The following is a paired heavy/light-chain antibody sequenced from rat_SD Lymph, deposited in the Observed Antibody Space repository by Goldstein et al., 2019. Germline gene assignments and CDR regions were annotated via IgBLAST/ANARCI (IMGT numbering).Light chain of an antibody. CDR2: YTS. CDR1: QNINKY. CDR3: LQYDNLPYT. V-gene: IGKV19S2*01. J-gene: IGKJ2-3*01. Sequence: DIQMTQSPPSLSASLGDKVTITCQASQNINKYLTWFQQKPGKAPRQLIRYTSTLVSGTPSRFSGSGSGRDYSFSISNVESEDIASYYCLQYDNLPYTFGAGTKLELK.
Heavy chain of an antibody. Sequence: EVQILETGGGLVKPGGSLRLSCATSGFNFNDFFMNWVRQAPGKGLEWVAQIRNKNYNYATYYAESLEGRVTISRDDSKSSVYLQVSSLRAEDTAIYYCIKDGGYPDYWGQGVMVTVSS. CDR2: IRNKNYNYAT. V-gene: IGHV6-22*01. CDR1: GFNFNDFF. D-gene: IGHD1-11*01. J-gene: IGHJ2*01. CDR3: IKDGGYPDY.